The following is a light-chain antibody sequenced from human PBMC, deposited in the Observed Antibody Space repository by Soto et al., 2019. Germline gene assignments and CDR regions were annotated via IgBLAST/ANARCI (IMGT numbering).Light chain of an antibody. V-gene: IGKV3-20*01. Sequence: EIVLTQSPGTLSLSPGERATLSCRASQSVTSSYLAWYQQKPGQAPRLLIYGASSRATGIPDRFSGSGSGTDFTLTNNRLKPEDFAVYYCQQYGSSPRTFGQGTKLEIK. CDR2: GAS. J-gene: IGKJ2*01. CDR1: QSVTSSY. CDR3: QQYGSSPRT.